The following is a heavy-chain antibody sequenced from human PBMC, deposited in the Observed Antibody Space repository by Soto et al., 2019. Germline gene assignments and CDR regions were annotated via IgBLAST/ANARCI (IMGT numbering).Heavy chain of an antibody. CDR2: IYYSGST. Sequence: PSETLSLTCTVSCGSISSSSYYWGWIRQPPGKGLEWIGSIYYSGSTYYNLSLKSRVTISVDTSKNQFSLKLSSVTAADTAVYYCARVPDRWGQGTLVTVSS. CDR1: CGSISSSSYY. CDR3: ARVPDR. J-gene: IGHJ5*02. V-gene: IGHV4-39*07. D-gene: IGHD2-2*01.